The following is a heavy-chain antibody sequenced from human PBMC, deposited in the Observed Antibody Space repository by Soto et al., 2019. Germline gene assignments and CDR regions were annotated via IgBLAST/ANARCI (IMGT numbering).Heavy chain of an antibody. CDR2: IYWDDDK. V-gene: IGHV2-5*02. D-gene: IGHD6-13*01. Sequence: QITLKESGPPLVKPTQTLTVTCTFSGFSLSTSGVGVGWIRQPPGKALEWLALIYWDDDKRYSPSLKSRLTITKDTSKNQVVLTMTNMDRVDTATYYCAHRAAAGYYFDYWGQGTLVTVSS. CDR1: GFSLSTSGVG. J-gene: IGHJ4*02. CDR3: AHRAAAGYYFDY.